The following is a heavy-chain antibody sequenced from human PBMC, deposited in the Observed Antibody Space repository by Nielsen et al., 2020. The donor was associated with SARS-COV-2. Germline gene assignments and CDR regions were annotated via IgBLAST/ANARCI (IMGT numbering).Heavy chain of an antibody. Sequence: WVRQAPGQGLEWMGWISAYNGNTNYARKLQGRVTMTTDTSTSTAYMELRSLRSDDTAVYYCARAYDILTGWNYWGQGTLVTVSS. J-gene: IGHJ4*02. CDR3: ARAYDILTGWNY. D-gene: IGHD3-9*01. V-gene: IGHV1-18*01. CDR2: ISAYNGNT.